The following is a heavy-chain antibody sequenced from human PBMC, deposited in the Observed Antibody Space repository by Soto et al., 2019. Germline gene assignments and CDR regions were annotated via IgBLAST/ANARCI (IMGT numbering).Heavy chain of an antibody. Sequence: SETLSLTCAVYGGCFSGYYWSWIRQPPGKGLEWIGEINHSGSTNYNPSLKSRVTISVDTSKNQFSLKLSSVTAADTAVYYCARGAGLCSGYYTARRTHFDYWGQGTLVTVSS. V-gene: IGHV4-34*01. CDR1: GGCFSGYY. CDR3: ARGAGLCSGYYTARRTHFDY. CDR2: INHSGST. J-gene: IGHJ4*01. D-gene: IGHD3-3*01.